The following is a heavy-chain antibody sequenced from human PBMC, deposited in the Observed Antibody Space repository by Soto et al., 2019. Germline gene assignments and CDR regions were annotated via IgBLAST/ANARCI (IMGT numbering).Heavy chain of an antibody. CDR2: IYYSGST. D-gene: IGHD5-18*01. Sequence: QVQLQESGPGLVKPSETLSLTCTVSGGSVSNGDYYWNWIRQPPGKGLEWIGYIYYSGSTNYSPSLKSRVTISLNTSKNQFSLKLNSVTAADTAVYFCARNPVDTAMIYWFDPWGPGTLVTVSS. CDR1: GGSVSNGDYY. CDR3: ARNPVDTAMIYWFDP. J-gene: IGHJ5*02. V-gene: IGHV4-61*08.